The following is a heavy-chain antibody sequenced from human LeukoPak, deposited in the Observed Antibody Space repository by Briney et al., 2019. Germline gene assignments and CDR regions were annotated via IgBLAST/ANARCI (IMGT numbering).Heavy chain of an antibody. J-gene: IGHJ6*02. V-gene: IGHV4-59*01. CDR2: IYYSGST. CDR3: ARGGGNSFGPYYYYGMDV. CDR1: GVSISSYC. Sequence: SETLSLTCTVSGVSISSYCWSWIRQPPGKGLEWIGYIYYSGSTNYNPSLKSRVTISVDTSKNQFSLKLSSVTAADTAVYYCARGGGNSFGPYYYYGMDVWGQGTTVTVSS. D-gene: IGHD4-23*01.